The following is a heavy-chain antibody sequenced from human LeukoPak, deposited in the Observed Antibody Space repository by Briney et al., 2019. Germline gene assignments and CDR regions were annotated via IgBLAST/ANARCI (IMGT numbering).Heavy chain of an antibody. D-gene: IGHD3-22*01. Sequence: SETLSLTCTVSGYSISSGYYWGWIRQPPGKGLEWIGSIYHSGSTYYNPSLKSRVTISVDTSKNQFSLKLSSVTAADTAVYYCARANYYDTSGYSRGAFDIWAQGTVVTVSS. V-gene: IGHV4-38-2*02. CDR3: ARANYYDTSGYSRGAFDI. J-gene: IGHJ3*02. CDR2: IYHSGST. CDR1: GYSISSGYY.